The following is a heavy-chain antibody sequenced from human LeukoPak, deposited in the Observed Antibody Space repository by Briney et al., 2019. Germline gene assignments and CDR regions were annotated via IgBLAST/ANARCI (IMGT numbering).Heavy chain of an antibody. CDR1: GFTFSSYE. V-gene: IGHV3-48*03. Sequence: GGSLRLSCAASGFTFSSYEMNWVRQAPGKGLEWVSYISSSGSTIYYADSVKGRFTISRDNAKNSLYLQMNSLRAEDTAVYYCARDPVTYDSSGYYIHPDYWGQGTLVTVSS. J-gene: IGHJ4*02. D-gene: IGHD3-22*01. CDR2: ISSSGSTI. CDR3: ARDPVTYDSSGYYIHPDY.